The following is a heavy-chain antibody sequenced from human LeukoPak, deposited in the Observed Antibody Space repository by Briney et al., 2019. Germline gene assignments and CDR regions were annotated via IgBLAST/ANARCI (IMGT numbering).Heavy chain of an antibody. CDR1: GGSISSSSNY. D-gene: IGHD5-24*01. J-gene: IGHJ4*02. CDR3: ARHEEEDGYNAKTIDY. Sequence: PSETLSLTCTVSGGSISSSSNYWGWVRQPPGKGLEWIGTVYSTGSTTYSNPSLKSRVTISVDTSKNQFSLKLSSVTAADTAVYYCARHEEEDGYNAKTIDYWGQGTQVTVSS. CDR2: VYSTGSTT. V-gene: IGHV4-39*01.